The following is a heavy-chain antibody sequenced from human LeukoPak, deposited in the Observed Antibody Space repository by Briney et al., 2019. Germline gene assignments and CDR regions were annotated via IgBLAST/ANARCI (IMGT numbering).Heavy chain of an antibody. V-gene: IGHV3-23*01. Sequence: PGGSLRLSCAASGFNFGNYAMSWLRQAPGKGLEWVSGVSDGGGSTHYADSVKGRFTISRDTSKNTLYLQMNSLRVEDTAIYFCATGGYSGLFLFNYWGQGTLVTVSS. CDR3: ATGGYSGLFLFNY. CDR2: VSDGGGST. J-gene: IGHJ4*02. CDR1: GFNFGNYA. D-gene: IGHD1-26*01.